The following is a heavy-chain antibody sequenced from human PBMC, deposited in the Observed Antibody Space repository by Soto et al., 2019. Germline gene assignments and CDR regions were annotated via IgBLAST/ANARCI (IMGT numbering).Heavy chain of an antibody. Sequence: ASVTVSCKSSGYTFTSYARHCVRQAPGQRLEWMGWINAGNGNTKYSQKFQGRVTITRDTSASTAYMELSSLRSEDTAVYYCASSAVDRRIAAAVYFDYWGQGTLVTVSS. CDR2: INAGNGNT. CDR1: GYTFTSYA. V-gene: IGHV1-3*01. CDR3: ASSAVDRRIAAAVYFDY. D-gene: IGHD6-13*01. J-gene: IGHJ4*02.